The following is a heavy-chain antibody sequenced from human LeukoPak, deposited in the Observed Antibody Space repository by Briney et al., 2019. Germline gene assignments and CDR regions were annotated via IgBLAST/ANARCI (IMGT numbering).Heavy chain of an antibody. CDR3: ARGSGCSGGSRLGVDY. D-gene: IGHD2-15*01. Sequence: PGRTLRLSCGASGFTFSSHGMHWVRQAPGKGLEWVAVVSDDGTTTYYADSVKGRFTISRDNSKNTLYLQMGSLRAEDMAVYYCARGSGCSGGSRLGVDYWGQGTLVTVSS. CDR1: GFTFSSHG. CDR2: VSDDGTTT. V-gene: IGHV3-30*03. J-gene: IGHJ4*02.